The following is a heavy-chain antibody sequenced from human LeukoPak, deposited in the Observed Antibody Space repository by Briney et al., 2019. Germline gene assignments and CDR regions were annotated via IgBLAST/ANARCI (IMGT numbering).Heavy chain of an antibody. CDR1: GFTFSSYS. D-gene: IGHD3-22*01. CDR2: MSSSSSYI. Sequence: PGGSLRLSCAASGFTFSSYSMNWVRQAPGKGLEWVSSMSSSSSYIYYADSVKGRFTISRDNAKNSLYLQMNSLRAEDTAVYYCARLCRSRGIVVVISTYAFDIWGQGTMVTVSS. J-gene: IGHJ3*02. V-gene: IGHV3-21*01. CDR3: ARLCRSRGIVVVISTYAFDI.